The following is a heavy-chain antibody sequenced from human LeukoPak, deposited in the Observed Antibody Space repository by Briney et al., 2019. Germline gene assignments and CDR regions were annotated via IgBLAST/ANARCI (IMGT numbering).Heavy chain of an antibody. V-gene: IGHV4-31*03. CDR3: ARVVQVPAVYFDF. Sequence: SETLSLTCTVSGGSISSGGYYWSWIRQHPGKGLEWIGYIYYSGSTYYNPSLKSRVTILVDMSKNQFSLKLSSVTAADTAVYYCARVVQVPAVYFDFWGQGTLVTVSS. CDR1: GGSISSGGYY. D-gene: IGHD2-2*01. CDR2: IYYSGST. J-gene: IGHJ4*02.